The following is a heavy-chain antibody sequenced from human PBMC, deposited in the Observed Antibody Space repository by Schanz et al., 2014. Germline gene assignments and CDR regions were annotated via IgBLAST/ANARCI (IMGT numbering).Heavy chain of an antibody. J-gene: IGHJ3*02. D-gene: IGHD3-10*01. CDR1: GFTFSSYA. CDR3: AKGRFGELSAFDI. V-gene: IGHV3-23*01. CDR2: FDAHDGRA. Sequence: DVHLLESGGGLVQPGGSLRLSCAASGFTFSSYAMSWVRQAPGKGLEWVSGFDAHDGRAYYADSAKGRFTISRDNSKNTLYLQMNSLRAEDTAVYYCAKGRFGELSAFDIWGQGTMVTVSS.